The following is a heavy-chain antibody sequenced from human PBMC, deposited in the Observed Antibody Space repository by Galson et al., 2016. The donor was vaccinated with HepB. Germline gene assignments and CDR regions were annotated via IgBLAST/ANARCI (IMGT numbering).Heavy chain of an antibody. J-gene: IGHJ4*02. Sequence: GSLRLSCAASGFAFNTYSINWVRQAPGRGLEWVSYISGSSSTIYYADSVQGRFTISRDNARNSLYLQMDRLRDEDTAVYYCATSYTYGWGSYLPPNYFDYGGQGTLVTFSS. D-gene: IGHD3-10*01. V-gene: IGHV3-48*02. CDR3: ATSYTYGWGSYLPPNYFDY. CDR1: GFAFNTYS. CDR2: ISGSSSTI.